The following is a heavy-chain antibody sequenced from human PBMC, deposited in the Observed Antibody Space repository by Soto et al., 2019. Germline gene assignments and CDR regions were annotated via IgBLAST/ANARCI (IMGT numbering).Heavy chain of an antibody. J-gene: IGHJ4*02. D-gene: IGHD2-15*01. CDR3: ARDSGGYCSGGSCYFFDY. CDR2: ISSSSSYI. CDR1: GFTFSSYG. Sequence: EVQLVESGGGLVKPGGSLRLSCAASGFTFSSYGMNWVRQAPGKGLEWVSSISSSSSYIYYADSVKGRFTISRDNAKISLYLQMSSLRAEDTAVYYCARDSGGYCSGGSCYFFDYWGQGTLVTVSS. V-gene: IGHV3-21*01.